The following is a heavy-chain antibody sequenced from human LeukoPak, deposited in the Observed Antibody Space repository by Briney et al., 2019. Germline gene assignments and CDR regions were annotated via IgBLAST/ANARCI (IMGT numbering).Heavy chain of an antibody. V-gene: IGHV3-23*01. J-gene: IGHJ4*02. CDR3: AKDTGIAAAGTEDYFDY. Sequence: GGSLRLSCAASGFTFSGYAMSWVRQAPGKGLEWVSAISGSGGSTYYADSVKGRFTISRDNSKNTLYLQMNSPRAEDTAVYYCAKDTGIAAAGTEDYFDYWGQGTLVTVSS. CDR1: GFTFSGYA. CDR2: ISGSGGST. D-gene: IGHD6-13*01.